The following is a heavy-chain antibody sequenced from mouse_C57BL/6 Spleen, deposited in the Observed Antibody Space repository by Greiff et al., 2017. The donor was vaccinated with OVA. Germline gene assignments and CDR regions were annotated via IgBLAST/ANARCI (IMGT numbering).Heavy chain of an antibody. CDR1: GFNIKDDY. Sequence: VQLKESGAELVRPGASVKLFCTASGFNIKDDYMHWVKQRPEQGLEWIGWIDPENGDTEYASKFQGKATITADTSSNTAYLQLSSLTSEDTAVYYCTAYGNLDYWGQGTTLTVSS. V-gene: IGHV14-4*01. CDR3: TAYGNLDY. CDR2: IDPENGDT. D-gene: IGHD2-1*01. J-gene: IGHJ2*01.